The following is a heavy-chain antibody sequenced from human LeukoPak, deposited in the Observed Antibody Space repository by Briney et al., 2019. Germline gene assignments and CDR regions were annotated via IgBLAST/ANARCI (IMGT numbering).Heavy chain of an antibody. CDR2: ISWNSGSI. D-gene: IGHD2-2*01. CDR3: AKDIGIVVLPAASRSDYYYGMDV. Sequence: PGRSLRLSCAASRFTFDDYAMHWVRQAPGKGLEWVSGISWNSGSIGYADSVKGRFTISRDNAKNSLYLQMNSLRAEDTALYYCAKDIGIVVLPAASRSDYYYGMDVWGQGTTVTVSS. J-gene: IGHJ6*02. V-gene: IGHV3-9*01. CDR1: RFTFDDYA.